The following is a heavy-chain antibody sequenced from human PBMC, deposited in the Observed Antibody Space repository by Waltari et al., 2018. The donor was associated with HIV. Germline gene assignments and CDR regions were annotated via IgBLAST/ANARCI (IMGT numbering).Heavy chain of an antibody. V-gene: IGHV3-21*01. CDR2: ISYSSSHI. CDR1: GFTFRRYT. D-gene: IGHD5-12*01. Sequence: EVQLVESGGGLVKPGGSLRLSCAASGFTFRRYTMNWVRQAPGKGLEWVSSISYSSSHIYYADSLKGRFTISRDNAKNSLYLQMNSLRAEDTAVYYCARYGGYSGPTLDYWGQGTLVTVSS. CDR3: ARYGGYSGPTLDY. J-gene: IGHJ4*02.